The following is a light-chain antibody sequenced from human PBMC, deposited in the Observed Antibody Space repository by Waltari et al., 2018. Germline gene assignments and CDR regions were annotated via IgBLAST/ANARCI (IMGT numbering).Light chain of an antibody. CDR1: RSYVGRYNY. Sequence: QSAPTQPASVSGSPGQSITISCTGTRSYVGRYNYGSWYQQHQGNAPKLMIYDVVNRPSRISNRFSGSKSGNTASLTISGLQAEDEGEYYCSSYTSTSTYVFGTGTKVTVL. V-gene: IGLV2-14*01. J-gene: IGLJ1*01. CDR3: SSYTSTSTYV. CDR2: DVV.